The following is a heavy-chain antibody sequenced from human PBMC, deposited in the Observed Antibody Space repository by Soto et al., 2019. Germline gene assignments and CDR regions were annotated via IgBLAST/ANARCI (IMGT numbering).Heavy chain of an antibody. D-gene: IGHD3-9*01. CDR2: ISSSSSTI. Sequence: GGSLRLSCAASGFTFSSYSMNWVRQAPGKGLEWVSYISSSSSTIYYADPVKGRFTISRDNAKNSLYLQMNSLRDEDTAVYYCAGLRYFDWLNYHDAFDIWGQGTMVTVSS. V-gene: IGHV3-48*02. J-gene: IGHJ3*02. CDR1: GFTFSSYS. CDR3: AGLRYFDWLNYHDAFDI.